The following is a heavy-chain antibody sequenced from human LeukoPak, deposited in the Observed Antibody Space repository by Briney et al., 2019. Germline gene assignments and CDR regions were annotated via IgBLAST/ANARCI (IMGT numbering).Heavy chain of an antibody. J-gene: IGHJ4*02. D-gene: IGHD3-16*02. CDR3: ARGPLRLGELSLDY. Sequence: SETLSLTCTVSGGSISSSSYYWGWIRQPLGKGLEWIGSIYYSGSTYYNPSLKSRVTISVDTSKNQFSLKLSSVTAADTAVYYCARGPLRLGELSLDYWGQGTLVTVSS. CDR2: IYYSGST. CDR1: GGSISSSSYY. V-gene: IGHV4-39*07.